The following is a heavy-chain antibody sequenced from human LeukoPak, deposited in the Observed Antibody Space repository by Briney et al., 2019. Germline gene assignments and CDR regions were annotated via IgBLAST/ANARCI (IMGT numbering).Heavy chain of an antibody. V-gene: IGHV3-23*01. Sequence: GGSLRLYCAASGFTFSSYAMSWVRQAPGKGLEWVSAISGSGGSTYYADSVKGRFTISRDNSKNTLYLQMNSLRAEDTAVYYCLSAWDLRSFDYWGQGTLVTVSS. J-gene: IGHJ4*02. D-gene: IGHD3-3*01. CDR3: LSAWDLRSFDY. CDR1: GFTFSSYA. CDR2: ISGSGGST.